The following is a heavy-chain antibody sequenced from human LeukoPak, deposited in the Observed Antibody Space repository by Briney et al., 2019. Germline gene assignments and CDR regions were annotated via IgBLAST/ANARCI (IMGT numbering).Heavy chain of an antibody. CDR1: GGSISSSSYY. V-gene: IGHV4-39*07. CDR3: ARDLNYYGSGSYNWFDP. J-gene: IGHJ5*02. Sequence: SETLSLTCTVSGGSISSSSYYWGWIRQPPGKGLEWIGSIYYSGSTYYNPSLKSRVTISVDTSKNQFSLKLSSVTAADTAVYYCARDLNYYGSGSYNWFDPWGQGTLVTVSS. CDR2: IYYSGST. D-gene: IGHD3-10*01.